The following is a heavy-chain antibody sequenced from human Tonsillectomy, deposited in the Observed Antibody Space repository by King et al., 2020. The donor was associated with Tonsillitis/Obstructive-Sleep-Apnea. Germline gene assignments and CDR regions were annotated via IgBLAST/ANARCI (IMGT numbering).Heavy chain of an antibody. CDR2: ISSNGGST. CDR3: VKEGSDCSSTSCYEARYYFDY. J-gene: IGHJ4*02. CDR1: GFTFSSYA. Sequence: VQLVESGGGLVQPGGSLRLSCSASGFTFSSYAMHWVRQVPGKGLEYVSAISSNGGSTYYADSVKGRFTISRDNSKYTLYLQMSSLRAEDTAVYYCVKEGSDCSSTSCYEARYYFDYWGQGTLVTVSS. V-gene: IGHV3-64D*06. D-gene: IGHD2-2*01.